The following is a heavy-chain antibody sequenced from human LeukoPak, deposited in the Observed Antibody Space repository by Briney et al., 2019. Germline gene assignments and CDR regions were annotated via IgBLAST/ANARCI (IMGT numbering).Heavy chain of an antibody. CDR2: INHSGST. CDR1: GGSFSGYY. D-gene: IGHD4-17*01. CDR3: ARGGIRRPDYFDY. J-gene: IGHJ4*02. V-gene: IGHV4-34*01. Sequence: PSETLSLTCAVYGGSFSGYYWSWIRQPPGKGLEWIGGINHSGSTNYNPSLKRRVTISVDTSKNQFSLKLSPGTAADTAVYYCARGGIRRPDYFDYWGQGTLATVSS.